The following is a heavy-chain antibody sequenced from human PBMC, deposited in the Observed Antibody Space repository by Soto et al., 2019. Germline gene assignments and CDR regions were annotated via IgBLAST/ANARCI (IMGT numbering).Heavy chain of an antibody. D-gene: IGHD3-9*01. J-gene: IGHJ3*02. V-gene: IGHV3-30*18. CDR2: ISYDVSNK. Sequence: XGSLRLSCAASGFTVSSYGMHGVRQAPGKGLEWVAVISYDVSNKFYADSVKGRFTISRDNSKNTLYLQMNSLRAEDTAVYYCAKRDDILNGYSYDAFDIWGQGTMVTVSS. CDR3: AKRDDILNGYSYDAFDI. CDR1: GFTVSSYG.